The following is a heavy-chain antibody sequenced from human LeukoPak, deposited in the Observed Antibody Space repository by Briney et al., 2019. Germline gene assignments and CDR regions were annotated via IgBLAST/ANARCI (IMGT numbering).Heavy chain of an antibody. CDR3: ARGRFRYDSSGYQVDY. J-gene: IGHJ4*02. Sequence: GGSLRLSCAASGFTFSSYWMHWVRQAPGRGLVWVSRINSDGSSTSYADSVKGRFTISGDNAKNTLYLQMNSLRAEDTAVYYCARGRFRYDSSGYQVDYWGQGTLVTVSS. CDR1: GFTFSSYW. D-gene: IGHD3-22*01. V-gene: IGHV3-74*01. CDR2: INSDGSST.